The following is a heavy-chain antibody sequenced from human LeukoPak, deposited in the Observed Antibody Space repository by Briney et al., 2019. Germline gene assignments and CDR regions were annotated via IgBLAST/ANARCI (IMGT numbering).Heavy chain of an antibody. CDR3: ARDRSAATNYFDY. J-gene: IGHJ4*02. CDR1: GFTFSSYG. CDR2: IWYDGSNK. D-gene: IGHD5-12*01. V-gene: IGHV3-33*01. Sequence: GGSLRLSCAASGFTFSSYGMHWVRQAPGKGLEWVAVIWYDGSNKYYADSVKGRFTISRDNSKDTLYLQMNSLRAEDTAVYYCARDRSAATNYFDYWGQGTLVTVSS.